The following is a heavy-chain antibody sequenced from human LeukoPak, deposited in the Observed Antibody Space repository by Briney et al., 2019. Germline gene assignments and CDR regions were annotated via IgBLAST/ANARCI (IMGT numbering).Heavy chain of an antibody. CDR3: ARDLLSTAGYFDY. D-gene: IGHD6-19*01. Sequence: PSETLSLTCTVSGGSISSYHWSWIRQPPGKGLEWIGYIYYSGSTNYNPSLKSRVTISVDTSKNQFSLNLSSVTAADTAVYYCARDLLSTAGYFDYWGQGTLVTVSS. CDR1: GGSISSYH. V-gene: IGHV4-59*01. J-gene: IGHJ4*02. CDR2: IYYSGST.